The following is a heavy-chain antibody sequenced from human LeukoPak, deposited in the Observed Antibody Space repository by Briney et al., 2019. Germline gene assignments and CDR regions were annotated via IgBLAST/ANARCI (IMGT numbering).Heavy chain of an antibody. J-gene: IGHJ4*02. CDR1: GGSFSGYY. CDR3: ARGGPRCDSTSCYDWGFDY. CDR2: INHSGST. V-gene: IGHV4-34*01. Sequence: SETLSLTCAVYGGSFSGYYWSWIRQPPGKGLERIGEINHSGSTNYNPSLKSRVTISVDTSKNQFSLKLSSVTAADTAVYYCARGGPRCDSTSCYDWGFDYWGQGTLVTVSS. D-gene: IGHD2-2*01.